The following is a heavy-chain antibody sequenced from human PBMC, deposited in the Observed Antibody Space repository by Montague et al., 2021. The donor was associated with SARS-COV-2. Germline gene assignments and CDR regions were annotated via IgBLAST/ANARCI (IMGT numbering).Heavy chain of an antibody. D-gene: IGHD3-3*01. CDR2: ISGSGGST. J-gene: IGHJ4*02. Sequence: SLRLSCAASGFTFSNYAMSWVRQAPGKGLEWVSAISGSGGSTYYADSVEGRFTISRDNSKNTLYLQMNSLRAEDTAVYYCAKDPHYDFWSGYYLDYWGQGTLVTVSS. CDR1: GFTFSNYA. CDR3: AKDPHYDFWSGYYLDY. V-gene: IGHV3-23*01.